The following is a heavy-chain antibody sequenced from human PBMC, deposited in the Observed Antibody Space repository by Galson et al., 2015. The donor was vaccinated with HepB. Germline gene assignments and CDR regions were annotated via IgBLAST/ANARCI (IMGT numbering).Heavy chain of an antibody. Sequence: QSGAEVKKPGESLRISCKGSGYSFTSYWISWVRQMPGKGLEWMGRIDPSDSYTNYSPSFQGHVTISADKSISTAYLQWSSLKASDTAMYYCARHGSGSYYGDRDWFDPWGQGTLVTVSS. J-gene: IGHJ5*02. V-gene: IGHV5-10-1*01. CDR1: GYSFTSYW. CDR2: IDPSDSYT. D-gene: IGHD1-26*01. CDR3: ARHGSGSYYGDRDWFDP.